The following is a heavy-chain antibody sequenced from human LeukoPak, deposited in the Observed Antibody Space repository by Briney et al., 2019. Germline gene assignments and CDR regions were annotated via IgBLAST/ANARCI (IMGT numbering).Heavy chain of an antibody. J-gene: IGHJ5*02. CDR2: INHSGST. CDR3: ARGSRPTLNWFDP. V-gene: IGHV4-34*01. CDR1: GGSFSGYY. D-gene: IGHD6-13*01. Sequence: SETLSLTCAVYGGSFSGYYWSWIRQPPGKGLEWIGEINHSGSTNYNPSLKSRVTISVDTSKNQFSLKLSSVTAAETAVYYCARGSRPTLNWFDPWGQGTLVTVSS.